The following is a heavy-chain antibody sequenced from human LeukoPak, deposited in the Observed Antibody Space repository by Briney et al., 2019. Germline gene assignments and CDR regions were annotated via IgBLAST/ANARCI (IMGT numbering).Heavy chain of an antibody. CDR2: ISYDGSNK. Sequence: GRSLRLSCAASGFTFSSYGMHWVRQAPGKGLEWVAVISYDGSNKYYADSVKGRFTISRDNSKNTLYLQMNSLRAEDTAVYYCAKDIGGQWLITRASDYWGQGTLVTVSS. CDR1: GFTFSSYG. CDR3: AKDIGGQWLITRASDY. V-gene: IGHV3-30*18. J-gene: IGHJ4*02. D-gene: IGHD6-19*01.